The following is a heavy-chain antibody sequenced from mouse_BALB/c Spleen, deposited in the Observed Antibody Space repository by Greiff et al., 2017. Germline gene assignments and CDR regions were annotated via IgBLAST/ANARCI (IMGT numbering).Heavy chain of an antibody. J-gene: IGHJ4*01. V-gene: IGHV2-2*02. CDR2: IWSGGST. Sequence: QVQLQQSGPGLVQPSQSLSITCTVSGFSLTSYGVHWVRQSPGKGLEWLGVIWSGGSTDYNAAFISRLSISKDNSKSQVFFKMNSLQANDTAIYYCARALDYASHYYAMDYWGQGTSVTVSS. D-gene: IGHD2-4*01. CDR1: GFSLTSYG. CDR3: ARALDYASHYYAMDY.